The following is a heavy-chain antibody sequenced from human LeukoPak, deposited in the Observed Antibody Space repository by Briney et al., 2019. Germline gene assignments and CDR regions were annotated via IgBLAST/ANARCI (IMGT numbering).Heavy chain of an antibody. CDR3: ARGREIVVVPAASLNDF. V-gene: IGHV1-8*01. CDR2: MNPNTGVT. J-gene: IGHJ4*02. CDR1: GYTFTSYD. Sequence: ASVKVPCKASGYTFTSYDINWVRQATGQGLEWMGYMNPNTGVTGYAQKFQGRVTMTRDTSISTAYMELSSLGSEDTAVYYCARGREIVVVPAASLNDFWGQGTLVTVSS. D-gene: IGHD2-2*01.